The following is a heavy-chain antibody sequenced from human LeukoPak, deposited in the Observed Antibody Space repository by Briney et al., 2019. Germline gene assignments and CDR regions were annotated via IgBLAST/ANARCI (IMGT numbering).Heavy chain of an antibody. V-gene: IGHV4-4*02. CDR1: GGSISSSNW. D-gene: IGHD6-6*01. CDR3: ARVMEYSSSSVGGEYYYYGMDV. Sequence: PSETLSLTCAVSGGSISSSNWWSWVRQPPGKGLEWIGEIYHSGSTNYNPSLKSRVTISVGKSKNQFSLKLSSVTAADTAVYYCARVMEYSSSSVGGEYYYYGMDVWGQGTTVTVSS. J-gene: IGHJ6*02. CDR2: IYHSGST.